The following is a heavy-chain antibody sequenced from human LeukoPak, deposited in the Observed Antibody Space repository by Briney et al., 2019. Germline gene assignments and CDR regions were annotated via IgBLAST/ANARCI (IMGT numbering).Heavy chain of an antibody. CDR2: ISGSGGST. CDR3: AKDLAGSGSYSFDY. CDR1: GFTFSNYA. D-gene: IGHD1-26*01. J-gene: IGHJ4*02. Sequence: GGSLTLSCAASGFTFSNYAVIGVRHAPGRALEWVSSISGSGGSTYYADDVKGRLTISRDNSKNTLYLQMNSLRAEDTAVYYCAKDLAGSGSYSFDYWGQGTLVTVSS. V-gene: IGHV3-23*01.